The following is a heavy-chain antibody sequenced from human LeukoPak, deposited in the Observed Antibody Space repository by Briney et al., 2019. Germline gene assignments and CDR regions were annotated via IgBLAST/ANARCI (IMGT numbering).Heavy chain of an antibody. V-gene: IGHV3-11*03. CDR1: GFTFSDYY. D-gene: IGHD2-21*02. J-gene: IGHJ4*02. CDR2: ISSSTSFT. Sequence: PGGSLRLSCTASGFTFSDYYMSWIRQAPGKGLDWVSYISSSTSFTNYADSVKGRFTISRDNAKNSLYLQMNSLRAEDTAVYYCGRWVVTTMGGVLDYWGQGTLVTVSS. CDR3: GRWVVTTMGGVLDY.